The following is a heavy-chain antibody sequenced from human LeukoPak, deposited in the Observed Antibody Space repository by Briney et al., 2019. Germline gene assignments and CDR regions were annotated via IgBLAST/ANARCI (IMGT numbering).Heavy chain of an antibody. CDR2: IKQDGSEK. Sequence: GGPLRLSCTVSGFILSDYWMGWVRQAPGKGLEWVAKIKQDGSEKYYVDSVKGRFTISRDNAKKSLYLQMNSLRVEDTAVYYCVRGDPGDFWGQGTLVTVSS. J-gene: IGHJ4*02. CDR1: GFILSDYW. V-gene: IGHV3-7*03. CDR3: VRGDPGDF. D-gene: IGHD2-21*02.